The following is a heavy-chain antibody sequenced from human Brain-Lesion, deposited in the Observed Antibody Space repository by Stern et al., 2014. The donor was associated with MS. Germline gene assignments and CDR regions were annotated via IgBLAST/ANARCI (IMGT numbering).Heavy chain of an antibody. J-gene: IGHJ4*02. V-gene: IGHV4-39*01. D-gene: IGHD3-3*01. CDR1: GDSISSSSHY. Sequence: QVQLVQSGPGLVKPSETLSLTCTVSGDSISSSSHYWGWIRQPPGKGLEWIGSIDYSGTTYYNPSLKSRATLSVHTSQNQVSLNLSFVTAADTAVYYCARVYDFWSGYYFDYFDYWGQGILVTVSS. CDR3: ARVYDFWSGYYFDYFDY. CDR2: IDYSGTT.